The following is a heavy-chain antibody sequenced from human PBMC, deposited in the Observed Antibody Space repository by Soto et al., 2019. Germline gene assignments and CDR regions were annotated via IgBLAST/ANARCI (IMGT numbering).Heavy chain of an antibody. V-gene: IGHV4-4*07. Sequence: PSETLSLTXTVSGGSINTFYWSWARQPAGKGLEWIGRIFSSGSTSFNPSLESRVAMSVDTSKNHFSLNLSSVTAADMAVYYCAREGSHSAYNFAHGIQLWSFDFWGQGALVTVSS. D-gene: IGHD5-12*01. CDR1: GGSINTFY. CDR2: IFSSGST. J-gene: IGHJ4*02. CDR3: AREGSHSAYNFAHGIQLWSFDF.